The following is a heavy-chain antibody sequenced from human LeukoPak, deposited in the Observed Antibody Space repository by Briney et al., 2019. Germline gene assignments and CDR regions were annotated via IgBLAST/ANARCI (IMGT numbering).Heavy chain of an antibody. CDR1: GFTFSNAW. J-gene: IGHJ4*02. CDR3: TTPTAYYDILTGYPNYFDY. V-gene: IGHV3-15*01. D-gene: IGHD3-9*01. Sequence: GGPLRLSCAASGFTFSNAWMSWVRQAPGKGLEWVGRIKSKTDGGTTDYAAPVKGRFTISRDDSKNTLYLQMNSLKTEDTAVYYCTTPTAYYDILTGYPNYFDYWGQGTLVTVSS. CDR2: IKSKTDGGTT.